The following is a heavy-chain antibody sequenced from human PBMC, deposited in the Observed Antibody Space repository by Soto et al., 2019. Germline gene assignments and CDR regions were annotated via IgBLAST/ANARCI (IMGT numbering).Heavy chain of an antibody. D-gene: IGHD3-16*01. CDR1: GYTFIRYG. CDR2: ISAYNDYT. CDR3: ARGGYYDKVWGKMNYYGLDV. Sequence: QVRLVQSAAEVKKPGASVKVSCKASGYTFIRYGITWVRQAPGQGLEWMGWISAYNDYTNYAQKLQGRVTMTTDTSTSTGYMELRRLRSDDTAVYYCARGGYYDKVWGKMNYYGLDVWGQGTTVTVSS. J-gene: IGHJ6*02. V-gene: IGHV1-18*01.